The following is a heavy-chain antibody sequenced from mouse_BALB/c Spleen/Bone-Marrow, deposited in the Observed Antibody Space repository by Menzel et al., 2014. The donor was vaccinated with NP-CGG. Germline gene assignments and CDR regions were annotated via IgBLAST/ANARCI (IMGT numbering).Heavy chain of an antibody. CDR2: INPDSSTI. J-gene: IGHJ2*01. CDR3: ARLGYYGYFDY. Sequence: AAGGVDFSRYWMSWVRQAPGKGLEWIGEINPDSSTINYTPSLKDKFIISRDNAKNTLYLQMSKVRSEDTALYYCARLGYYGYFDYWGQGTTFTVSS. D-gene: IGHD2-3*01. V-gene: IGHV4-1*02. CDR1: GVDFSRYW.